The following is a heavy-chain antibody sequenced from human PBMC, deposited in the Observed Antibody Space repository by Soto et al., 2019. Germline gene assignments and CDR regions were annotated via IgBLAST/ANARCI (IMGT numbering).Heavy chain of an antibody. J-gene: IGHJ4*02. CDR2: IYYSGST. CDR1: GGSISSGGYY. CDR3: ARATTVVTLFDY. V-gene: IGHV4-31*03. Sequence: PSETLSLTCTVSGGSISSGGYYWSWIRQHPGKGLEWIGYIYYSGSTYYNPSLKSRVTISVDTSKNQFSLKLSSVTAADTAVYYCARATTVVTLFDYWGQGTLVTVS. D-gene: IGHD4-17*01.